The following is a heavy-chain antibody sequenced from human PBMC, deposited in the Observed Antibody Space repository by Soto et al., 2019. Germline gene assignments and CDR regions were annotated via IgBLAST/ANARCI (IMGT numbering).Heavy chain of an antibody. V-gene: IGHV3-23*04. Sequence: EVLLVESGGNLVQPGGSLRLSCAASGFTFSNYALSWVRQAPGKGLEWVSAISGSGRDTYYGNSVKGRFTISRANSKRNVYVEMDSLSAEDPAVYFCASSTRGGLSTSPKGFDYSGQGSRVNVAP. CDR1: GFTFSNYA. CDR3: ASSTRGGLSTSPKGFDY. J-gene: IGHJ4*02. D-gene: IGHD2-2*01. CDR2: ISGSGRDT.